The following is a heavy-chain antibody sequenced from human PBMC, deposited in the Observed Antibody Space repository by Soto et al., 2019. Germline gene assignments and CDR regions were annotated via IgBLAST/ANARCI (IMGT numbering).Heavy chain of an antibody. CDR1: GYTFTSYA. D-gene: IGHD3-9*01. CDR3: AGEPNYDVLAGYPDYGMDV. J-gene: IGHJ6*02. Sequence: QVQLVQSGAEEKKPGASVKVSCKASGYTFTSYAMHWVRQAPGQRLEWMGWINAGNGNTKYSQKFQGRVTITRDTSASTAYMELSRLSSEDTAVYYCAGEPNYDVLAGYPDYGMDVWGQGTTVTVSS. V-gene: IGHV1-3*05. CDR2: INAGNGNT.